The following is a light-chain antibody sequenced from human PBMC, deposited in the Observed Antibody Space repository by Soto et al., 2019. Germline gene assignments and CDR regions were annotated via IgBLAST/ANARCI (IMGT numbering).Light chain of an antibody. CDR3: QQKSEWRT. CDR2: DAS. J-gene: IGKJ1*01. Sequence: EILLTQSPDTLSVSLGERATLSCRASQSVGTHLAWYQQKPGQAPRLLIFDASKRTTGTPDRFSGSGSGTEFTLTISGLQSDDLAVYYCQQKSEWRTFGQGTKGDI. V-gene: IGKV3-15*01. CDR1: QSVGTH.